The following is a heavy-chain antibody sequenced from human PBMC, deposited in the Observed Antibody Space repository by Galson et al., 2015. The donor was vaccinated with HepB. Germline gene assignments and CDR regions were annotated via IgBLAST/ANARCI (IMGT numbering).Heavy chain of an antibody. Sequence: SLRLSCAASGFTISSYAMDWVRRAPGKGLEWVAGISKNADLRLFEDSVKGRFTISRDNSKNTLYLQMNSLRAEDTAVYYCATGGKAVSNYDDALEIWGQGTMVTVSS. CDR3: ATGGKAVSNYDDALEI. V-gene: IGHV3-23*01. J-gene: IGHJ3*02. CDR1: GFTISSYA. CDR2: ISKNADLR. D-gene: IGHD4-11*01.